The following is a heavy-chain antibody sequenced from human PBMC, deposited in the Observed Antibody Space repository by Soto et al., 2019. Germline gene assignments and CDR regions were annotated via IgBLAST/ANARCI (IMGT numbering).Heavy chain of an antibody. Sequence: SETLSLTCAVYGGSFGGYYWSWIRQPPGKGLEWIGEINHSGSTNYNPSLKSRVTISVDTSKNQFSLKLSSVTAADTAVYYCARKYYDFWSGKNSYYYYMDVWGKGTTVTVSS. V-gene: IGHV4-34*01. CDR3: ARKYYDFWSGKNSYYYYMDV. J-gene: IGHJ6*03. CDR1: GGSFGGYY. CDR2: INHSGST. D-gene: IGHD3-3*01.